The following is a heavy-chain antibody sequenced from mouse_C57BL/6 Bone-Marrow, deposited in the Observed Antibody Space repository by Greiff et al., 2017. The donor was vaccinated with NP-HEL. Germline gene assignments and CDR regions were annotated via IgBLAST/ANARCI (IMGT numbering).Heavy chain of an antibody. D-gene: IGHD1-1*01. Sequence: EVKLQESGGDLVKPGGSLKLSCAASGFTFSSYGMSWVRQTPDKRLEWVATISSGGSYTYYPDSVKGRFTISRDNAKNTLYLQMSSLKSQDTAMYCGARGGCYYGSSLDWYFDVWGTGTTVTVSS. CDR1: GFTFSSYG. J-gene: IGHJ1*03. CDR3: ARGGCYYGSSLDWYFDV. V-gene: IGHV5-6*01. CDR2: ISSGGSYT.